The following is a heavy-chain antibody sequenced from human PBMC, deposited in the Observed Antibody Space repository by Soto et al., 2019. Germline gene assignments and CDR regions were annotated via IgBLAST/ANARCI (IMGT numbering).Heavy chain of an antibody. D-gene: IGHD1-26*01. CDR3: AGGVLSGSYYNWFDP. CDR2: INPNSGGT. Sequence: GAPVKVSCKASGYTFTGYYMHWVRQAPGQGLEWMGWINPNSGGTDYAQKFQGRVTMTRDTSISTAYMELSRLRSDDTAVYYCAGGVLSGSYYNWFDPWGQGTPVTVSS. CDR1: GYTFTGYY. V-gene: IGHV1-2*02. J-gene: IGHJ5*02.